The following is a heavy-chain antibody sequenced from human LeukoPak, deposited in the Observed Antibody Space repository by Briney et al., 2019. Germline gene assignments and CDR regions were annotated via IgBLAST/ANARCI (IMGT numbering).Heavy chain of an antibody. CDR1: GFTFSNYW. D-gene: IGHD3-22*01. CDR2: IKQDGSEK. V-gene: IGHV3-7*01. CDR3: ASGYFYDTSGLFDY. Sequence: PGGSLRLSCAASGFTFSNYWMSWVSQAPGKGLEWVANIKQDGSEKYFVDSVKGRFTISRDNAKNSLYLQMNSLSAEDTAVYYCASGYFYDTSGLFDYWGQGTLVTVSS. J-gene: IGHJ4*02.